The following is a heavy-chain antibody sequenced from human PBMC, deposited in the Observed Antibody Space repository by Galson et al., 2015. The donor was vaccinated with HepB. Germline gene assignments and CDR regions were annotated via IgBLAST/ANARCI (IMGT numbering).Heavy chain of an antibody. V-gene: IGHV4-34*01. CDR2: INHSGST. D-gene: IGHD1-26*01. CDR1: GGSFSGYY. CDR3: ARGYRSSGSYLDYFDY. J-gene: IGHJ4*02. Sequence: TLSLTCAVYGGSFSGYYWSWIRQPPGKGLEWIGEINHSGSTNYNPSPKSRVTISVDTSKNKFSLKLSTVTAADTAVYYCARGYRSSGSYLDYFDYWGQGTLVTVSS.